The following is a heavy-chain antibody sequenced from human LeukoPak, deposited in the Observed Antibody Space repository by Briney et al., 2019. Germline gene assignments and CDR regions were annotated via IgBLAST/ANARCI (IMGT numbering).Heavy chain of an antibody. D-gene: IGHD2-15*01. CDR3: AKILGYCSGGSCYVEYFQH. V-gene: IGHV3-23*01. Sequence: GGSLRLSCVASGFTFTSYAMTWVRQAPGKGLEWVSGISGSDGSTYYADSVKGRFTISRHNFKNTLYLQMNNLRAEDTAVYYCAKILGYCSGGSCYVEYFQHWGQGTLVTVSS. J-gene: IGHJ1*01. CDR1: GFTFTSYA. CDR2: ISGSDGST.